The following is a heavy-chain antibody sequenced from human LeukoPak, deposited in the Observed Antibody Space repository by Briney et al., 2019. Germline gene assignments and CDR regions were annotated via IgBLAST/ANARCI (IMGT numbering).Heavy chain of an antibody. CDR1: GYTFTSYY. CDR2: INPSGGST. V-gene: IGHV1-46*01. Sequence: ASVKVSCKASGYTFTSYYMHWVRQAPGQGLEWMGIINPSGGSTSYAQKFQGRVTMTRDMSTSTVYMELSSLRSEDTAVYYCARVGVRGSYYYYYYMDVWGKGTTVTISS. CDR3: ARVGVRGSYYYYYYMDV. J-gene: IGHJ6*03. D-gene: IGHD1-26*01.